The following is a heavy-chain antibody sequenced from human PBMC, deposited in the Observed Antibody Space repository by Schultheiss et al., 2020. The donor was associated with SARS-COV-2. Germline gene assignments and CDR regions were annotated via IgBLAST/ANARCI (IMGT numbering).Heavy chain of an antibody. CDR1: GFAFGSDD. J-gene: IGHJ4*02. CDR2: ISSTGSRI. Sequence: GESLKISCAASGFAFGSDDMNWVRQAPGKGLEWVSYISSTGSRIFYSDSVKGRFTISRDNAKRSLYLQMNSLRAEDSGVYYCARTTMGTFDFWGQGTLVTVSS. CDR3: ARTTMGTFDF. D-gene: IGHD3-10*01. V-gene: IGHV3-48*03.